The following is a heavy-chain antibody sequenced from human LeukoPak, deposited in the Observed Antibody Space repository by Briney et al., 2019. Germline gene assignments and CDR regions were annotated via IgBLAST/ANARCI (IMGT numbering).Heavy chain of an antibody. D-gene: IGHD6-19*01. V-gene: IGHV3-30*02. Sequence: GSLLLSCAASGFTFSSYGMHWVRQAPGKGLEWVAFIRYDGSNKYYADSVKGQFTISRDNSKNTLYLQMNSLRAEDTAVYYCARDSKDSEQWLNSFVYWGQGTLVTVSS. CDR1: GFTFSSYG. CDR2: IRYDGSNK. CDR3: ARDSKDSEQWLNSFVY. J-gene: IGHJ4*02.